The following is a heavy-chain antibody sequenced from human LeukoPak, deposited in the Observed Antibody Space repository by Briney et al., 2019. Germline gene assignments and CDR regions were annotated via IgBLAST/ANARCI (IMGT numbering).Heavy chain of an antibody. CDR2: INHSGST. D-gene: IGHD2-15*01. CDR3: ASRIGYCSGGSCYPYYYYYMNV. V-gene: IGHV4-34*01. J-gene: IGHJ6*03. CDR1: GGSFSGYY. Sequence: SETLSLTCAVYGGSFSGYYWSWIRQPPGKGLEWIGEINHSGSTNYNPSLKSRVTISVDTSKNQFSLKLSSVTAADTAVYYCASRIGYCSGGSCYPYYYYYMNVWGKGTTVTVSS.